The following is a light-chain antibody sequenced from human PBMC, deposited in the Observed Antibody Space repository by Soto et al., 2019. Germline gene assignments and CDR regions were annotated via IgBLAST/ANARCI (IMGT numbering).Light chain of an antibody. CDR3: QQYNNWPLT. J-gene: IGKJ4*01. Sequence: IVMTQSPSTLSVSPEERATLSCTAIQSVSSNLAWYQLKPGQAPSLLIYRASTRATGIPARFSGSGSGTEFTLTISSLQSEDFAVYSCQQYNNWPLTFGGGNQVDIK. V-gene: IGKV3-15*01. CDR1: QSVSSN. CDR2: RAS.